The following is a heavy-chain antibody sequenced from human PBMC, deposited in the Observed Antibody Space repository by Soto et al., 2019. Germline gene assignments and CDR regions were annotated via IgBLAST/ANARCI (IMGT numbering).Heavy chain of an antibody. CDR2: IIPILGIA. CDR3: ARVGYCSSTSCPPDWFDP. J-gene: IGHJ5*02. D-gene: IGHD2-2*01. Sequence: QVQLVQSGAEVKKPGSSVKVSCKASGGTFSSYTISWVRQAPGQGLEWMGRIIPILGIANYAQKFQGRVTITANKSTRTAYMELSSLRSEDTAVYYCARVGYCSSTSCPPDWFDPWGQGTLVTVSS. CDR1: GGTFSSYT. V-gene: IGHV1-69*02.